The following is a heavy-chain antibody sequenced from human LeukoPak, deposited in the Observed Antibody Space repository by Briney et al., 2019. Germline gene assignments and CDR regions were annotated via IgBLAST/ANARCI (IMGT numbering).Heavy chain of an antibody. CDR3: ARGSSHCSGGSCPSY. J-gene: IGHJ4*02. V-gene: IGHV1-69*02. Sequence: SVKVSCKASGGTFSSYTISWVRQAPGQGLEWMGRIIPILGIANYAQKLQGRVTITADKSTSTTYMELSSLRSEDTAVYYCARGSSHCSGGSCPSYWGQGTLVTVSS. CDR2: IIPILGIA. CDR1: GGTFSSYT. D-gene: IGHD2-15*01.